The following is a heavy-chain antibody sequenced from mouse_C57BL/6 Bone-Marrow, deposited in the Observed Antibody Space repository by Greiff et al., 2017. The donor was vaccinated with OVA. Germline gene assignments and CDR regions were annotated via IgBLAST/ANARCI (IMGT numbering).Heavy chain of an antibody. V-gene: IGHV2-2*01. Sequence: QVQLQQSGPGLVQPSQSLSITCTVSGFSLTSYGVHWVRQSPGTGLEWLGVIWRGGSTDYNAAFISRLSISKDNSKSQVFFKMNSLQADDTAIYYCARNTSYYAMDYWGQGTSVTVSS. CDR2: IWRGGST. CDR1: GFSLTSYG. CDR3: ARNTSYYAMDY. J-gene: IGHJ4*01. D-gene: IGHD5-1*01.